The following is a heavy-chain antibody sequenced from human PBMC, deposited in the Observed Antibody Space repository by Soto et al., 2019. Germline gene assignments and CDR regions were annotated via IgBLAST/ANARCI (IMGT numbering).Heavy chain of an antibody. Sequence: SETLSLTCAVYGGSFSGYYWSWIRQPPGKGLEWIGEINHSGSTNYNPSLKGRVTISVDTSKNQFSLKLSSVTAADTAVYYCARRSVVVIGRWFDPWGQGTLVTVSS. V-gene: IGHV4-34*01. J-gene: IGHJ5*02. CDR3: ARRSVVVIGRWFDP. D-gene: IGHD3-22*01. CDR2: INHSGST. CDR1: GGSFSGYY.